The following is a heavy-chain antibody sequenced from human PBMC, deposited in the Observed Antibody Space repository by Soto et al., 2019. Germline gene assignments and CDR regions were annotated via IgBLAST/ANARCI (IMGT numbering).Heavy chain of an antibody. CDR1: GGSISSGGYY. V-gene: IGHV4-31*03. J-gene: IGHJ5*02. CDR2: ISQSGST. D-gene: IGHD6-19*01. Sequence: PSETLSLTCTVSGGSISSGGYYWSWIRQHPGKGLEWIGYISQSGSTNYNPSLESRVNIAVDTSKSQFSLKLTSVTAADTAVYYCARGLFSSGWYSYFDPWGQGTPVTVSS. CDR3: ARGLFSSGWYSYFDP.